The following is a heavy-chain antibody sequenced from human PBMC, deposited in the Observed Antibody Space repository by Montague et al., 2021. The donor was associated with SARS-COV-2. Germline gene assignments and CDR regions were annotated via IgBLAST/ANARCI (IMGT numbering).Heavy chain of an antibody. CDR3: ARDLASYGDQYYYYGMDV. CDR2: ISSSSSYT. V-gene: IGHV3-11*06. D-gene: IGHD4-17*01. Sequence: SLRLSCAASGFTFSDYYMSRIRQAPGKGLEWVSYISSSSSYTNYADSVKGRFTISRDNAKNSLYLQMNSLRAEDTAVYYCARDLASYGDQYYYYGMDVWGQGTTVTVSS. CDR1: GFTFSDYY. J-gene: IGHJ6*02.